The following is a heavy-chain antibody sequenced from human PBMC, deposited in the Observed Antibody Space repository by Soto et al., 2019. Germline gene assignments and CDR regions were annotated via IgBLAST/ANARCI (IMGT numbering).Heavy chain of an antibody. Sequence: ASVKVSCKASGYTFTSYYMHWVRQAPGQGLEWMGIINPSGGSTSYAQKFQGRVTMTRDTSTSTVYMELSSLRSEDTAVYYCARDQSLAFGYSSGWYGGAYWGQVTLVTVSS. CDR1: GYTFTSYY. J-gene: IGHJ4*02. V-gene: IGHV1-46*01. CDR2: INPSGGST. CDR3: ARDQSLAFGYSSGWYGGAY. D-gene: IGHD6-19*01.